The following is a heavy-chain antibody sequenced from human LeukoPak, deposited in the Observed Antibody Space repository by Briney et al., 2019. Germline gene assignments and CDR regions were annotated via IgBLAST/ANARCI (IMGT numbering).Heavy chain of an antibody. J-gene: IGHJ4*02. CDR2: ISYDGSNK. V-gene: IGHV3-30*18. D-gene: IGHD6-6*01. CDR3: AKGGPALAARHLYYFDY. CDR1: GFTFSSYG. Sequence: GGSLRLSCAASGFTFSSYGMHWVRQAPGKGLEGGAVISYDGSNKYYADSVKGRFTISRDNSKNTLYLQMNSLRAEDTAVYYCAKGGPALAARHLYYFDYWGQGTLVTVSS.